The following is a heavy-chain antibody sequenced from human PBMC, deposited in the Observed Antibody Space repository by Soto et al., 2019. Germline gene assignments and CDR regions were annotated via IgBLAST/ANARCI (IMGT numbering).Heavy chain of an antibody. CDR2: INPSNGRT. J-gene: IGHJ4*02. CDR1: FSGYY. CDR3: ARRGFDY. Sequence: FSGYYWSWIRQPPGKGLEWMGVINPSNGRTTYAQNFQDRVTMTRDTSTSTVYIELRSLSSDDTSVYYCARRGFDYWGQGTPVTV. V-gene: IGHV1-46*01.